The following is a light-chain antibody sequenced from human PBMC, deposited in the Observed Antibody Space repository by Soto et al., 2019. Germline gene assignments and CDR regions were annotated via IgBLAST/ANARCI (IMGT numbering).Light chain of an antibody. CDR3: QVWASNTYV. CDR1: DIENKN. J-gene: IGLJ1*01. CDR2: RDS. Sequence: SFELTQPLSVSVGLGQTARITCGGNDIENKNVHWYQQKLGQAPVLVLFRDSNRPSGISERFSGSNSGNTATLSISGAQDGDEADYYCQVWASNTYVFGSGTKVTVL. V-gene: IGLV3-9*01.